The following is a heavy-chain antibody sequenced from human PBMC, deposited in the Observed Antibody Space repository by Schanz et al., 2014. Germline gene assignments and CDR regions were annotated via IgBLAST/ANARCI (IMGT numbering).Heavy chain of an antibody. J-gene: IGHJ4*02. Sequence: QVQLVQSGSELKKPGASVKVSCKASGYTFTSYAMNWVRQAPGQGLEWMGWINSNTGNPTYAPAFTGRFVFSLDTSVSTAYLQIIGLQAEDSAVFYCARGRGGNTGYEAADYWGQGTRVTVSS. CDR2: INSNTGNP. D-gene: IGHD5-12*01. V-gene: IGHV7-4-1*02. CDR1: GYTFTSYA. CDR3: ARGRGGNTGYEAADY.